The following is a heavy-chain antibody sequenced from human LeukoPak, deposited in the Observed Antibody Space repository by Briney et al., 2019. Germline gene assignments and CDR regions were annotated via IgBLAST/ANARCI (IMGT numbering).Heavy chain of an antibody. CDR3: ARESTSCYGCFDY. D-gene: IGHD2-2*01. CDR1: GFTFSSYG. J-gene: IGHJ4*02. Sequence: GGSLRLSCAASGFTFSSYGMHWVRQAPGKGLKWVAFIRSDGSNKYYADSVKGRFTISRDNSKNTLYLQMNSLRAEDTAVYYCARESTSCYGCFDYWGQGTLVTVSS. CDR2: IRSDGSNK. V-gene: IGHV3-30*02.